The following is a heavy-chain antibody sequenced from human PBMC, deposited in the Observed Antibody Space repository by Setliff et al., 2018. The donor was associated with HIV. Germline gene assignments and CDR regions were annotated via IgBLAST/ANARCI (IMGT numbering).Heavy chain of an antibody. V-gene: IGHV3-48*01. Sequence: HPGGSLRLSCAASGFTFSTYAMSWVRQAPGEGLEWVSYVSGRGDSIYYAASVKGRFTISRDNAKNSLYLQMNSLIAEDTAVYYCARDFRDYGGKFDYWGQGTLVTVSS. J-gene: IGHJ4*02. CDR2: VSGRGDSI. CDR1: GFTFSTYA. CDR3: ARDFRDYGGKFDY. D-gene: IGHD3-16*01.